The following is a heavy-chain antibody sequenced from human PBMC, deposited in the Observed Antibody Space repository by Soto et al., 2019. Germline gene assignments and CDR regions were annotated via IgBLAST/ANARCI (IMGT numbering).Heavy chain of an antibody. J-gene: IGHJ5*02. CDR1: GEPITSGGFY. Sequence: SETLSLTCTLSGEPITSGGFYWTWIRQHPAKGLEWIGYIYYSGVTYYNPSLKSRATISVDTSKNQFSLNLSSVTAADTAMYYCARDLRGRRSGRFDPWSQGTLVTVSS. D-gene: IGHD3-10*01. CDR2: IYYSGVT. V-gene: IGHV4-31*03. CDR3: ARDLRGRRSGRFDP.